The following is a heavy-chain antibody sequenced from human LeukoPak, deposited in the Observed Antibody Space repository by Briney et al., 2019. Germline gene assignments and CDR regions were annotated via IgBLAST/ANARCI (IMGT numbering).Heavy chain of an antibody. V-gene: IGHV3-11*01. CDR1: GFTFSDYY. CDR3: ARVNIGGVVWRSRQPYYFDY. J-gene: IGHJ4*02. Sequence: GGSLRLSCAASGFTFSDYYMSWIRQAPGKGLEWVSYISSSGSTIYYADSVKGRFTISRDNAKNSLYLQMTSLRAEDTAVYYCARVNIGGVVWRSRQPYYFDYWGQGTLVTVSS. D-gene: IGHD2-15*01. CDR2: ISSSGSTI.